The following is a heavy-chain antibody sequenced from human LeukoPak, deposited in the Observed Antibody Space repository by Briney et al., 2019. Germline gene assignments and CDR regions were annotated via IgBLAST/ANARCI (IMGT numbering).Heavy chain of an antibody. J-gene: IGHJ3*02. Sequence: GGSLRLSCAASGFTFSSYSMNWVRQAPGKGLEWVSSISSRSSYIYYADSVKGRFTISRDNAKNSLYLQMNSLRAEDTAVYYCARDRHKGQVHAFDIWGQGTMVTVSS. V-gene: IGHV3-21*01. CDR3: ARDRHKGQVHAFDI. CDR1: GFTFSSYS. CDR2: ISSRSSYI.